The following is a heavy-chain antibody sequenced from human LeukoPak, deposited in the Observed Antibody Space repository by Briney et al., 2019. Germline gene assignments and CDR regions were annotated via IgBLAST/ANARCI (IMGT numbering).Heavy chain of an antibody. CDR2: IIPIFGTA. J-gene: IGHJ4*02. CDR1: GGTFSSYA. V-gene: IGHV1-69*13. Sequence: GASVKVSCKASGGTFSSYAISWVRQAPGQRREWMGGIIPIFGTANYAQKFQRRVTITADESTITAYMELSSLRSEDTAVYYCAVSDIVVVPAAMYYFDYWGQGTLVTVSS. CDR3: AVSDIVVVPAAMYYFDY. D-gene: IGHD2-2*01.